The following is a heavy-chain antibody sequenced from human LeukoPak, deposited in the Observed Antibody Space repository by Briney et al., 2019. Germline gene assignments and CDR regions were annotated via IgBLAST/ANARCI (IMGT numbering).Heavy chain of an antibody. CDR3: TRALSWNDVDY. CDR2: IMSQAYCGTT. D-gene: IGHD1-1*01. CDR1: GFTFGDYA. Sequence: GGALRLSCTASGFTFGDYAKRLVRQAPATGLEGAGFIMSQAYCGTTEYAVSVKGRFTISIDDSKSIAYLQMNSLKTEDTAVYYCTRALSWNDVDYWGQGTLVTVSS. J-gene: IGHJ4*02. V-gene: IGHV3-49*04.